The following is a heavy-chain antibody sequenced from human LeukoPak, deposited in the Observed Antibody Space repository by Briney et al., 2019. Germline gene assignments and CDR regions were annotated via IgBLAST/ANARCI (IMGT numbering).Heavy chain of an antibody. CDR1: GFTFSSYW. CDR2: IKQDGSEK. CDR3: ARHVVQLWSEFDY. V-gene: IGHV3-7*01. D-gene: IGHD5-18*01. Sequence: GGSLRLSCAASGFTFSSYWMSWVRQAPGKGLEWVANIKQDGSEKYYVDSVKGRFTISRDNAKNSLYLQMNSLRAEDTAVYYCARHVVQLWSEFDYWGQGTLVTVSS. J-gene: IGHJ4*02.